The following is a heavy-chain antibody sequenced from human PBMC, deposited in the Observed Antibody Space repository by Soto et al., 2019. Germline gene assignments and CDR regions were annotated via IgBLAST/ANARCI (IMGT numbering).Heavy chain of an antibody. Sequence: GGSLRLSCAASGFTFSSYAMSWVRQAPGKGLEWVSAISGSGGSTYYADSVKGRFTISRDNSKNTLYLQMNSLRAEDTAVYYCAKAGCPSLYCRGTGAGYYYYYMDVWGKGTTVTVSS. V-gene: IGHV3-23*01. D-gene: IGHD2-15*01. CDR1: GFTFSSYA. J-gene: IGHJ6*03. CDR3: AKAGCPSLYCRGTGAGYYYYYMDV. CDR2: ISGSGGST.